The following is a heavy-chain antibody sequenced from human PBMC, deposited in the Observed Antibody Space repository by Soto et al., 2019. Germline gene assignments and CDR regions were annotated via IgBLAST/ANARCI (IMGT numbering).Heavy chain of an antibody. Sequence: PGGSLRLSCAASGFTFSSYGMHWVRQAPGKGLEWVAVISYDGSNKYYADSVKGRFTISRDNSKNTLYLQMNSLRAEDTAVYYCAKDMNGMVRTPYGMDVWGQGTTVTVSS. CDR3: AKDMNGMVRTPYGMDV. D-gene: IGHD3-10*01. CDR1: GFTFSSYG. CDR2: ISYDGSNK. V-gene: IGHV3-30*18. J-gene: IGHJ6*02.